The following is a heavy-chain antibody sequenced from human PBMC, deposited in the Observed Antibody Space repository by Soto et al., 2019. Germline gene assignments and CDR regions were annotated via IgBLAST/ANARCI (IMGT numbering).Heavy chain of an antibody. CDR3: ARQTSPMINSAEY. V-gene: IGHV5-51*01. CDR1: GYTFTTYW. Sequence: GESLKISCNVSGYTFTTYWIGWVRQMPGKGLEWMGIIYPGDSDTRYSPSFQGQVTISADKSITTAYLQWSSLKASDTAMYFCARQTSPMINSAEYWGQGTLVTVSS. J-gene: IGHJ4*02. CDR2: IYPGDSDT. D-gene: IGHD3-16*01.